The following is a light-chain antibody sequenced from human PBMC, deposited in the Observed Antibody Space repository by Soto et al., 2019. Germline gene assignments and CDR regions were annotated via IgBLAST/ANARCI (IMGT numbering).Light chain of an antibody. Sequence: EILLTQSPGTLSLSPGERATLSCRASQSVSSSYFAWYQQKPGQAPRLLIYGVSSRATGIPDRFSGSGSGTDFTLTISRLEPEDFAVYYCEQYGSSPRTFGQGTKVDIK. CDR2: GVS. CDR3: EQYGSSPRT. CDR1: QSVSSSY. J-gene: IGKJ1*01. V-gene: IGKV3-20*01.